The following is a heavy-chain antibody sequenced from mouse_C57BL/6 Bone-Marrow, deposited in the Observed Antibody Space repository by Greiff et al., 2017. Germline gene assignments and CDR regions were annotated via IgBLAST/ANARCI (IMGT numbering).Heavy chain of an antibody. J-gene: IGHJ1*03. Sequence: EVKLVESGGGLVKPGGSLKLPCAASGFTFSTYAMSWVRQTPEKRLEWVATISDGGSYIYYLDNVKGRFTIARDNAKDHMYLQMSHLKSADTAMCYCAKITSRVLDVWGTGTTVTVSS. CDR2: ISDGGSYI. V-gene: IGHV5-4*03. CDR1: GFTFSTYA. CDR3: AKITSRVLDV. D-gene: IGHD1-1*01.